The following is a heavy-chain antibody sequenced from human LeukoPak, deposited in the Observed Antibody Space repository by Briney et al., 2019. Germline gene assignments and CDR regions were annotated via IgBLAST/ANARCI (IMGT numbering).Heavy chain of an antibody. CDR1: GGSFSGYY. D-gene: IGHD3-22*01. V-gene: IGHV4-34*01. CDR2: INHSGST. CDR3: AGRPYDSSGLDY. Sequence: PSETLSLTCAVYGGSFSGYYWSWIRQPPGKGLEWIGEINHSGSTNYNPSLKSRVTISVDTSKNQFSLKLSSVTAADTAVYYCAGRPYDSSGLDYWGQGTLVTGSS. J-gene: IGHJ4*02.